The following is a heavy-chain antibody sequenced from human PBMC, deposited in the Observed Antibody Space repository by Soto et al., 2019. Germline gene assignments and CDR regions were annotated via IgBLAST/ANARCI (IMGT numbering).Heavy chain of an antibody. CDR3: ATQECGGDCYRYYYGMDV. J-gene: IGHJ6*01. V-gene: IGHV4-34*01. Sequence: SETLSLTCAVYGGSFSGYYWSWIRQPPGKGLEWIGEINHSGSTNYNPSLKSRVTISVDTSKNQFSLKLSSVTAADTAVYYCATQECGGDCYRYYYGMDVWGQGTTVNVSS. CDR2: INHSGST. D-gene: IGHD2-21*02. CDR1: GGSFSGYY.